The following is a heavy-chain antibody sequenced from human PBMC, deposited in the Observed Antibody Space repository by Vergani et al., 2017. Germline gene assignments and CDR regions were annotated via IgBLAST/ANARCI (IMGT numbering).Heavy chain of an antibody. CDR3: ARHFRGWGIDY. V-gene: IGHV3-30*02. Sequence: QVQLVESGGGVVQRGGSLRLSCATSGFTLSNYDMQWTRQGPGKGLEFVAFIQFDGSNQNYADSVKGRFTLSRDFSKNTLYLQMNSLGTDDTATYYCARHFRGWGIDYWGQGTQV. D-gene: IGHD3-16*01. J-gene: IGHJ4*02. CDR1: GFTLSNYD. CDR2: IQFDGSNQ.